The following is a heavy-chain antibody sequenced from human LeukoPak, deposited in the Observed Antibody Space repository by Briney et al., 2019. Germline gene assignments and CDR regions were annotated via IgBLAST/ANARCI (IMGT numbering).Heavy chain of an antibody. CDR2: ISSSSSYI. D-gene: IGHD3-22*01. Sequence: GGSLRLSCAASGFTFSSYSMNWVRQAPGKGLEWVSSISSSSSYIYYADSVKGRFTISRDNAKNSLYLQMNSLRAEDTAVYYCASRKTYSSGYDYWGQGTLVTVSS. CDR3: ASRKTYSSGYDY. V-gene: IGHV3-21*04. J-gene: IGHJ4*02. CDR1: GFTFSSYS.